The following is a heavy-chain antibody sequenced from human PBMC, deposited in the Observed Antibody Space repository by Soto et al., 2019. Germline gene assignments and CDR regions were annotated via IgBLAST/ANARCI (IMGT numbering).Heavy chain of an antibody. CDR3: ASSITGTTSVWFDP. CDR2: TYYRSKWYN. Sequence: KQSQTLSLTCAISGDSVSSNSAAWNWIRQSPSRGLEWLGRTYYRSKWYNDYAVSVKSRITINPDTSKNQFSLQLNSVTPEDTAVYYCASSITGTTSVWFDPWGQGTLVTVSS. CDR1: GDSVSSNSAA. J-gene: IGHJ5*02. V-gene: IGHV6-1*01. D-gene: IGHD1-7*01.